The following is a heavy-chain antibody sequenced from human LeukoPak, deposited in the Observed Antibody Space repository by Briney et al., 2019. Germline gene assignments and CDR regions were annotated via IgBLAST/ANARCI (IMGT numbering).Heavy chain of an antibody. CDR1: RYTFTDYA. J-gene: IGHJ4*02. CDR3: ARDYGSGSLHY. D-gene: IGHD3-10*01. Sequence: ASVKVSCKASRYTFTDYAIHWVRQAPGQRLEWMGWINTGNGNTRYSQKFQDRFTIARDTSASTAYMELSSLRSEDTAVYYCARDYGSGSLHYWGQGTLVTVSS. CDR2: INTGNGNT. V-gene: IGHV1-3*04.